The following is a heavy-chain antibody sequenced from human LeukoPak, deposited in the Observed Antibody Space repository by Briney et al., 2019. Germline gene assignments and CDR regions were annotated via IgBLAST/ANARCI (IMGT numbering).Heavy chain of an antibody. V-gene: IGHV3-53*01. D-gene: IGHD3-10*01. Sequence: GGSLRLSCTASGFTFSNAWMNWVRQAPGKGLEWVSVIYSGGSTYYAASVEGRFTISRDNSKNTVYLQMNSLRVEDTAVYYCARAGPIDYWGQGTLVTVSS. CDR3: ARAGPIDY. CDR1: GFTFSNAW. J-gene: IGHJ4*02. CDR2: IYSGGST.